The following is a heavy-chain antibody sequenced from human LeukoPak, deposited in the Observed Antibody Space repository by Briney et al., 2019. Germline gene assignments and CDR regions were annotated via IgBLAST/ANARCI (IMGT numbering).Heavy chain of an antibody. Sequence: SETLSLTCAVYGGSFSGYYWSWIRQPPGKGLEWIGSIYHSGSTYYNPSLKSRVTISVDTSKNQFSLKLSSVTAADTAVYYCASLQLPFDPWGQGTLVTVSS. V-gene: IGHV4-34*01. D-gene: IGHD5-24*01. CDR3: ASLQLPFDP. CDR1: GGSFSGYY. J-gene: IGHJ5*02. CDR2: IYHSGST.